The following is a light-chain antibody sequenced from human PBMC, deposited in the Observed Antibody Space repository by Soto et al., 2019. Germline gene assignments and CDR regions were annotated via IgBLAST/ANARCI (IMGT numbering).Light chain of an antibody. CDR1: QSISSY. CDR2: AAS. Sequence: DIQMTQSPSSLSASAGDRITITCRASQSISSYLNWYQQKPGKAPKLLIYAASSLQSGVPSRFSGSGSGTDSTLTISSLQPEDFATYYCQQSYSTPITFGQGTRLEIK. V-gene: IGKV1-39*01. CDR3: QQSYSTPIT. J-gene: IGKJ5*01.